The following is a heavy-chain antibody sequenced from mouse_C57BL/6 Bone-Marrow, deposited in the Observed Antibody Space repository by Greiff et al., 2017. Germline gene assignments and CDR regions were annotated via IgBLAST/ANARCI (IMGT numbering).Heavy chain of an antibody. CDR3: ARYDYAAMDY. Sequence: EVKLMESGGDLVKPGGSLKLSCAASGFTFSSYGMSWVRQTPDKRLEWVATISSGGSYTYYPDSVKGRFAISRYNAKNTLDLQMSSLKSEDTAMYYCARYDYAAMDYWGQGTSVTVSS. J-gene: IGHJ4*01. CDR2: ISSGGSYT. V-gene: IGHV5-6*01. CDR1: GFTFSSYG.